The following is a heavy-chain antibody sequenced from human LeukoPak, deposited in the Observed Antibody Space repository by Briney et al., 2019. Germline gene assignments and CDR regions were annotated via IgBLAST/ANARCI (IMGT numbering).Heavy chain of an antibody. J-gene: IGHJ3*02. CDR2: ISSSSSTI. CDR3: ARDLTFPHAFDI. Sequence: GGSLRLSCAASGFTFSSYSMNWVRQAPGKGLEWVSYISSSSSTIYYANSVKGRFTISRDNAKNSLYLQMNSLRAEDTAVYYCARDLTFPHAFDIWGQGTMVTVSS. CDR1: GFTFSSYS. D-gene: IGHD2/OR15-2a*01. V-gene: IGHV3-48*04.